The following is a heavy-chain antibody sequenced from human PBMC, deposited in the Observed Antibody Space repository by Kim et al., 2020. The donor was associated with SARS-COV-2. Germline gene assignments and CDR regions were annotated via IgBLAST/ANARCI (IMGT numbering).Heavy chain of an antibody. CDR3: ARVVTGYSRLLPDY. V-gene: IGHV3-74*01. J-gene: IGHJ4*02. D-gene: IGHD3-9*01. Sequence: ADSVKGRFTISRDNAKNTLYLQMNSLRAEDTAVYYCARVVTGYSRLLPDYWGQGTLVTVSS.